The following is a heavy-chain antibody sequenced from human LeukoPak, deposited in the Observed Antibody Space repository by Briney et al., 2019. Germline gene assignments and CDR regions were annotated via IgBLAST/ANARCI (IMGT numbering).Heavy chain of an antibody. CDR2: ISAYNGNT. Sequence: ASVKVSCKVSGYTLTELSMHWVRQATGQGLEWMGWISAYNGNTNYAQKLQGRVTMTTDTSTSTAYMELRSLRSDDTAVYYCARVAGMRYFDYWGQGTLVTVSS. D-gene: IGHD6-19*01. CDR1: GYTLTELS. CDR3: ARVAGMRYFDY. V-gene: IGHV1-18*01. J-gene: IGHJ4*02.